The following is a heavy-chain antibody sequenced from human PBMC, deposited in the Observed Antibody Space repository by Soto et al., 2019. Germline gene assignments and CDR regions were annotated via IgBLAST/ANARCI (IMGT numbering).Heavy chain of an antibody. CDR2: FIPVYRTL. CDR1: GGSFGKSA. Sequence: QVQLVQSGAEVKKPGSSVKVSCKASGGSFGKSAINWVRQTPGQGLEWLGGFIPVYRTLNYAQKFQDRVTLTADESTNTAHMELTDLNSEDTAVYFCARSVTGSHYSLDFWGQGTMVTVSS. J-gene: IGHJ3*01. D-gene: IGHD2-21*02. CDR3: ARSVTGSHYSLDF. V-gene: IGHV1-69*01.